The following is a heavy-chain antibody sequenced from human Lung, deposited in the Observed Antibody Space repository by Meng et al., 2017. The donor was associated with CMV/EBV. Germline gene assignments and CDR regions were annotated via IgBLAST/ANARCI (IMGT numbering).Heavy chain of an antibody. CDR1: GYTFGSDG. Sequence: VHLLRCGLEVKNPGPSVGVSWKASGYTFGSDGIWWVRQALGQGIEWMGWFVNYVDTYPAPKFQGRVTMTTDTHTNTAFMELRSLTSDDTAVYYCASGTPGRSYCDYWGQGTLVTVSS. J-gene: IGHJ4*02. V-gene: IGHV1-18*01. CDR2: FVNYVDT. D-gene: IGHD2-15*01. CDR3: ASGTPGRSYCDY.